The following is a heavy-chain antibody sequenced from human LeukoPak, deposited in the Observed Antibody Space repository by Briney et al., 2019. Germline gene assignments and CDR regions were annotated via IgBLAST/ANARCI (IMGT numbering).Heavy chain of an antibody. CDR2: IIPIFGTA. Sequence: ASVKVSCKASGGTFSSYAISWVRQAPGQGLEWMGGIIPIFGTANCAQKFQGRVTITADESTSTAYMELSSLRSEDTAVYYCAREGDSSSWSYYFDYWGQGTLVTVSS. CDR1: GGTFSSYA. D-gene: IGHD6-13*01. J-gene: IGHJ4*02. CDR3: AREGDSSSWSYYFDY. V-gene: IGHV1-69*13.